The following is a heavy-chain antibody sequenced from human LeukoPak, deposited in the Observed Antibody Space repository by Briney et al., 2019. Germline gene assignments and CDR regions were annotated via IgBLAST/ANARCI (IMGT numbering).Heavy chain of an antibody. J-gene: IGHJ6*02. CDR1: GGTFSSYA. CDR2: SIPILGIA. CDR3: ARLVGATSYYYCYGMDG. V-gene: IGHV1-69*04. D-gene: IGHD1-26*01. Sequence: SVKVSCKASGGTFSSYAISWVRQAPGQGLEWMGRSIPILGIANYAQKFQGRATITAVKYTSTAYMELSSLRSEDTAVYYCARLVGATSYYYCYGMDGWGQGTTVTVSS.